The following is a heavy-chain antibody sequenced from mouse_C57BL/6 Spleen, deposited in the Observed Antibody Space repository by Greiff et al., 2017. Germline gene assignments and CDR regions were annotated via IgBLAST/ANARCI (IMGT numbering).Heavy chain of an antibody. Sequence: EVQVVESGPGLVKPSQSLSLTCSVTGYSITSGYYWNWIRQFPGNKLEWMGYISYDGSNNYNPSLKNRISITRDTSKNQFFLKLNSVTTEDTATYYCATRKAGSSWYFDVWGTGTTVTVSS. D-gene: IGHD1-1*01. CDR2: ISYDGSN. V-gene: IGHV3-6*01. J-gene: IGHJ1*03. CDR1: GYSITSGYY. CDR3: ATRKAGSSWYFDV.